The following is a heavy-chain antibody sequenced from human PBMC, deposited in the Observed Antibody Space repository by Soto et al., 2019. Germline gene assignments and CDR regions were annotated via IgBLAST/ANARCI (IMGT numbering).Heavy chain of an antibody. CDR3: ARDPHYFYDSPGYYAY. V-gene: IGHV3-74*01. CDR2: INSDGSST. Sequence: GGSLRLACAASGFTFSSYWMHWVRQAPGKGQVWVSRINSDGSSTSYADSVKGRFTISRDNAKNTLYLQMNSLRAEDTAVYYCARDPHYFYDSPGYYAYWGQGTLVTVSS. D-gene: IGHD3-22*01. J-gene: IGHJ4*02. CDR1: GFTFSSYW.